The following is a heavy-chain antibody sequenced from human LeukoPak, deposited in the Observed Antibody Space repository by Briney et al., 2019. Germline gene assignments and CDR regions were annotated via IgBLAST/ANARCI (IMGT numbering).Heavy chain of an antibody. CDR2: INHSGST. V-gene: IGHV4-34*01. Sequence: SETLSLTCAVYGGSFSGYYWSWSRQPPGKGLEWIGEINHSGSTNYNPSLKSRVTISVDTSKNQFSLKLSSVTAVDTAVYYCARTEASYDSSGSHSDWGQGTLVTVSS. J-gene: IGHJ4*02. D-gene: IGHD3-22*01. CDR3: ARTEASYDSSGSHSD. CDR1: GGSFSGYY.